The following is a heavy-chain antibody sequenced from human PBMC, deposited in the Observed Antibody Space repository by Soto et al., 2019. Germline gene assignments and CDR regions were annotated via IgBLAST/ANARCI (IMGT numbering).Heavy chain of an antibody. Sequence: QVQLVQSGAEVKEPGSSVKVSCKASGGGNLRDYRTTWVRRAPGQGLEWMGGIIPKLGSANYAQNFQGRVTITADESTNTVYMELRSLRSDDTAVYYCARGSRDTALVLPRFDFWGQGTLVTVSS. J-gene: IGHJ4*02. D-gene: IGHD5-18*01. CDR1: GGGNLRDYR. V-gene: IGHV1-69*01. CDR3: ARGSRDTALVLPRFDF. CDR2: IIPKLGSA.